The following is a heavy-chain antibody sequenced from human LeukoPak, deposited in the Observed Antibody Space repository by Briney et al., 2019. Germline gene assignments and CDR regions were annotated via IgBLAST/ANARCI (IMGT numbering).Heavy chain of an antibody. CDR3: AKGESIAVAGSLDY. CDR1: GFTFSSYS. J-gene: IGHJ4*02. Sequence: PGGSLRLSCAASGFTFSSYSMNWVRQAPGKGLEWVSFISRTSSYIYYADSVKGRFTISRDNAKNSLYLQVNSLRAEDTALYYCAKGESIAVAGSLDYWGQGTLVTVSS. V-gene: IGHV3-21*04. CDR2: ISRTSSYI. D-gene: IGHD6-19*01.